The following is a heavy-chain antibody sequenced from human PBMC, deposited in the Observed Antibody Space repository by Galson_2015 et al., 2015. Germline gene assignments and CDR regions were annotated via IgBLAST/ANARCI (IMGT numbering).Heavy chain of an antibody. Sequence: SLRLSCAASGFTFSSYGMHWVRQAPGKGLEWVAVISYDENNRDYADSVKGRFTISRDNSKNTLYLQMSSLRVEDTAVYYCARDWGGVGATTPFDYWGQGTLVTVSS. D-gene: IGHD1-26*01. CDR3: ARDWGGVGATTPFDY. J-gene: IGHJ4*02. CDR1: GFTFSSYG. V-gene: IGHV3-30*03. CDR2: ISYDENNR.